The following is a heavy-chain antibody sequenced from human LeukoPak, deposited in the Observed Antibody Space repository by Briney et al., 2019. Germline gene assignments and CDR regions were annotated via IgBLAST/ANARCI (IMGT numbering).Heavy chain of an antibody. CDR1: GFTVSSNY. J-gene: IGHJ3*02. Sequence: GRSLRLSCAASGFTVSSNYMSWVRQAPGKGLEWVSVIYSGGSTYYADSVKGRFTISRDNSKNTLYLQMNSLRAEDTAVYYCASATKAVVSAFDIWGQGTMVTVSS. CDR2: IYSGGST. D-gene: IGHD4-23*01. V-gene: IGHV3-66*02. CDR3: ASATKAVVSAFDI.